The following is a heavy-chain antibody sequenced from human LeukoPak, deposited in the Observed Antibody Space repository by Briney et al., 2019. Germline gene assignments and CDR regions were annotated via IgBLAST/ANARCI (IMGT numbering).Heavy chain of an antibody. CDR1: GFTFSSYA. V-gene: IGHV3-30-3*01. D-gene: IGHD3-22*01. Sequence: PGGSLRLSCAASGFTFSSYAMHWVRQAPGKGLEWVAVISYDGSNKYYADSVKGRFTISRDNSKNTLYLQMNSLRAEDTAVYYCARDNYYDSSGYLEYGGQGTLVTVSS. CDR3: ARDNYYDSSGYLEY. CDR2: ISYDGSNK. J-gene: IGHJ4*02.